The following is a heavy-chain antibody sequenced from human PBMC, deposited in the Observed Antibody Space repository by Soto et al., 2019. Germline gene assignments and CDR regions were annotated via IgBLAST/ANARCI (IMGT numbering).Heavy chain of an antibody. D-gene: IGHD3-3*01. V-gene: IGHV3-23*01. J-gene: IGHJ3*02. CDR1: GFTFSSYA. Sequence: GGSLRLSCAASGFTFSSYAMSWVRQAPGKGLEWVSAISGSGGSTYYADSVKGRFTISRDNSKNTLYLQMNSLRAEDTAVYYCAKGQDLEWLLLDIGLIGAFDIWGQGTMVTVSS. CDR2: ISGSGGST. CDR3: AKGQDLEWLLLDIGLIGAFDI.